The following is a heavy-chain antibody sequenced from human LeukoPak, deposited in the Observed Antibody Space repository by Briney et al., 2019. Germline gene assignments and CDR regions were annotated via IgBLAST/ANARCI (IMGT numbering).Heavy chain of an antibody. D-gene: IGHD3-22*01. CDR3: AKDLYYYDSSGYYYVSGNFDY. J-gene: IGHJ4*02. CDR2: IRYDGSNK. CDR1: GFTFSSYG. Sequence: GGSLRLSCAASGFTFSSYGMHWVRQAPGKGLEWVAFIRYDGSNKYYADSVKGRFTISRDNSKNTLYLQMNSLSAEDTAVYYCAKDLYYYDSSGYYYVSGNFDYWGQGTLVTVSS. V-gene: IGHV3-30*02.